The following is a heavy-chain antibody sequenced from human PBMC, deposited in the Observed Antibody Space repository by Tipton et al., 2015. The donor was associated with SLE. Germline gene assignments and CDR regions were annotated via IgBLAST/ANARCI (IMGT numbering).Heavy chain of an antibody. J-gene: IGHJ4*02. Sequence: TLSLTCTVSGGSISSSSYYWGWIRQPAGKGLEWIGHIYTSGSTNYNPSLKSRVTISVDTSKNQFSLKLSSVTAADTAVYYCARGLLLYYFDYWGQGTLVTVSS. V-gene: IGHV4-61*09. CDR3: ARGLLLYYFDY. D-gene: IGHD2-15*01. CDR1: GGSISSSSYY. CDR2: IYTSGST.